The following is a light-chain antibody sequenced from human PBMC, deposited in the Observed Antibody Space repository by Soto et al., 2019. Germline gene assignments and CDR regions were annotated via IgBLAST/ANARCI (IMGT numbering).Light chain of an antibody. CDR3: SSYAGSNFV. CDR2: EVS. Sequence: QSVLTQPPSASGCPGQSVTISCTGTSSDVGGYNYVSWYQQHPGKAPKLMIYEVSKRPSGVPDRFSGSKSGNTASLTVSGLQAEDEADYYCSSYAGSNFVFGTGTKATVL. V-gene: IGLV2-8*01. J-gene: IGLJ1*01. CDR1: SSDVGGYNY.